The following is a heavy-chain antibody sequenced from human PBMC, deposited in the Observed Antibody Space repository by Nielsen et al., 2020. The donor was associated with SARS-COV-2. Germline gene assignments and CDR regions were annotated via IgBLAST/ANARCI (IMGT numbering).Heavy chain of an antibody. CDR2: IFTSGST. J-gene: IGHJ5*01. CDR1: GGSISSSSYF. D-gene: IGHD6-19*01. V-gene: IGHV4-61*02. Sequence: LRLSCTVSGGSISSSSYFWSWIRQPAGKGLEWIGRIFTSGSTNYNPSLKSRVTMSVDTSKNQFSLKLSSVTAADTAVYYCARGNSSPNWFDSWGQGTLVTVSS. CDR3: ARGNSSPNWFDS.